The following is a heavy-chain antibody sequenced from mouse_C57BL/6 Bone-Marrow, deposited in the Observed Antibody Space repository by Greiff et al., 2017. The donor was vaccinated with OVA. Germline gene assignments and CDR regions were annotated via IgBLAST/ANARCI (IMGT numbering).Heavy chain of an antibody. CDR3: ARGVDYYGSSSDY. CDR1: GYTFTSYW. CDR2: IYPSDSET. J-gene: IGHJ2*01. D-gene: IGHD1-1*01. Sequence: QVQLQQPGAELVRPGSSVKLSCKASGYTFTSYWMDWVKQRPGQGLEWIGNIYPSDSETHYNQKFKDKATLTVDKSSSTAYMQLSSLTSEDSAVYYCARGVDYYGSSSDYWGQGTTRTVSS. V-gene: IGHV1-61*01.